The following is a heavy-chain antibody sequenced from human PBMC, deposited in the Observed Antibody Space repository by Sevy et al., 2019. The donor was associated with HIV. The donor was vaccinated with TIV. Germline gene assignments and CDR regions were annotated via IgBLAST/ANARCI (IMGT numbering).Heavy chain of an antibody. D-gene: IGHD2-21*01. Sequence: SESLSLTWTVSGGSISSYFWSWIRQPPGKGLEWIGNIYFTRTTHYHPSLKSRVTMSLDTSKSQFFLKLSSVTAADTAVYYCAGDESSKPRVMNKWGQGTLVTVSS. V-gene: IGHV4-59*01. CDR3: AGDESSKPRVMNK. CDR2: IYFTRTT. J-gene: IGHJ4*02. CDR1: GGSISSYF.